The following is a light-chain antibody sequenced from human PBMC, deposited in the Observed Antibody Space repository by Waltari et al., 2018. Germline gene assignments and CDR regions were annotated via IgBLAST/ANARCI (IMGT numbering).Light chain of an antibody. CDR2: GAS. Sequence: IQLTQSPSSLSASVGDRVTIACRASQGISGYVAWYQQKPGEAPKLLIYGASTLQSGVPSRFSGSGSGTDFTLIISDLQPEDFATYYCQQHNTFPLTFGGGTKVEIK. CDR1: QGISGY. J-gene: IGKJ4*01. V-gene: IGKV1-9*01. CDR3: QQHNTFPLT.